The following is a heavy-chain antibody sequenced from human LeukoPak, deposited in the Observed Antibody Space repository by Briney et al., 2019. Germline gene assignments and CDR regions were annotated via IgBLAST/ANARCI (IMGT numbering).Heavy chain of an antibody. J-gene: IGHJ4*02. CDR2: IYTSGST. Sequence: KPSETLSLTCTVSGGSISTSYWSWIRQPAARGLEWIGRIYTSGSTNYNPSLKSRVTMSVDTSKNQFSLKVRSVTAADTAVYYCARGYSGSGTYHIDYWGQGTLVTVSS. D-gene: IGHD3-10*01. V-gene: IGHV4-4*07. CDR3: ARGYSGSGTYHIDY. CDR1: GGSISTSY.